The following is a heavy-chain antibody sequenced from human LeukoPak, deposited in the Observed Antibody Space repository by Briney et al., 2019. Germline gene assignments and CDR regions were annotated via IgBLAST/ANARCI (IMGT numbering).Heavy chain of an antibody. J-gene: IGHJ4*02. Sequence: SETLSLTCTVSGGSISSSSYYWGWIRQPPGEGLEWIGSIYYSESTYYNPSLKSRVTISVDTSKNQFSLKLSSVTAADTAVYYCARGYCSSTSCPPDYWGQGTLVTVSS. CDR1: GGSISSSSYY. CDR3: ARGYCSSTSCPPDY. V-gene: IGHV4-39*07. D-gene: IGHD2-2*01. CDR2: IYYSEST.